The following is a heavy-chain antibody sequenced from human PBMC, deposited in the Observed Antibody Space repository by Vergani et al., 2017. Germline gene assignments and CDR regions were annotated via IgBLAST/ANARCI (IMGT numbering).Heavy chain of an antibody. Sequence: QVQLVQSGAEVKKPGASVKVSCKASGYTFTSYAMHWVRQAPGQRLEWMGWINAGNGNTKYSQKFQGRVTITRDTSASTAYMELSSLGSEDTAVYYCARDRCSGGSCYSGRWFDPWGQGTLVTVSS. CDR3: ARDRCSGGSCYSGRWFDP. CDR1: GYTFTSYA. J-gene: IGHJ5*02. CDR2: INAGNGNT. D-gene: IGHD2-15*01. V-gene: IGHV1-3*01.